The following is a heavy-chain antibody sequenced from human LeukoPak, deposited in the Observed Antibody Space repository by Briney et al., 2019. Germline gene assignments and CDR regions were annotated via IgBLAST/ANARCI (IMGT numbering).Heavy chain of an antibody. Sequence: SETLSLTCTVSGGSISTYYWSWIRQPPGKGLEWIGCIYYSGSTNSNPSLKSRVTISVDTSKTQFSLKLSSVTAADTAVYYCARGYYSNLAYFDYWGQGPLVTVSS. D-gene: IGHD4-11*01. CDR3: ARGYYSNLAYFDY. J-gene: IGHJ4*02. CDR2: IYYSGST. CDR1: GGSISTYY. V-gene: IGHV4-59*01.